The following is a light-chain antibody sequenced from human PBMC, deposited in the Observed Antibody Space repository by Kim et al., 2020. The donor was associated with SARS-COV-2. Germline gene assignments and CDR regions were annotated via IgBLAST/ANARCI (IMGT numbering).Light chain of an antibody. CDR1: QSISSY. Sequence: GDSVTSTCRASQSISSYLNWYQQKPGKAPKLLVYAASSLQSGGPSRFSGSGSGTDFTRTISSLQPEDFATYYCQQSSTSPYTFGFTFGPGTKLDI. V-gene: IGKV1-39*01. J-gene: IGKJ3*01. CDR3: QQSSTSPYTFGFT. CDR2: AAS.